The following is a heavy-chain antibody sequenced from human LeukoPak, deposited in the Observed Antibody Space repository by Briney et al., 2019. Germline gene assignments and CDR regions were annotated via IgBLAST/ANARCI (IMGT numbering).Heavy chain of an antibody. CDR2: ISSSSSYI. D-gene: IGHD3-22*01. J-gene: IGHJ5*01. CDR3: ARLTYYYDSSGSTNWFDS. V-gene: IGHV3-21*01. CDR1: GFTFSSYS. Sequence: KSGGSLRLSCAASGFTFSSYSMNWVRQAPGKGLEWVSSISSSSSYIYYADSVKGRFTISRDNAKNSLYLQMNSLRAEDTAVYYCARLTYYYDSSGSTNWFDSWGQGTLVTVSS.